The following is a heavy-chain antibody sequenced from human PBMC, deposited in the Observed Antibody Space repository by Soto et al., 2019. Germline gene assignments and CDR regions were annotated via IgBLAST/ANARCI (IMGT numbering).Heavy chain of an antibody. J-gene: IGHJ4*02. CDR2: ISSSGSTI. CDR3: ASLHENHSSASPGAVTSVDY. CDR1: GFTFSSYE. Sequence: EVQLVESGGGLVQPGGSLRLSCAASGFTFSSYEMNWVRQAPGKGLEWVSYISSSGSTIYYADSVKGRFTISRDNAKNINYLPINRLRAEATADYYCASLHENHSSASPGAVTSVDYWGQGTLVTVSS. D-gene: IGHD6-6*01. V-gene: IGHV3-48*03.